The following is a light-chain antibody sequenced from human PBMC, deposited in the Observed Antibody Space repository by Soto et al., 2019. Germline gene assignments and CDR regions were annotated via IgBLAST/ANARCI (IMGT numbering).Light chain of an antibody. V-gene: IGKV3-15*01. CDR3: QQYSRWPLT. J-gene: IGKJ4*01. CDR2: GAS. Sequence: EMVVTQSPATLSVSPGERATLSCRASQDVSSNLAWYQQKPGQAPSLLLYGASTRATGTPARFSGSGSGTEFTLTISSLQSADDAVDFCQQYSRWPLTFGGGTKVEIK. CDR1: QDVSSN.